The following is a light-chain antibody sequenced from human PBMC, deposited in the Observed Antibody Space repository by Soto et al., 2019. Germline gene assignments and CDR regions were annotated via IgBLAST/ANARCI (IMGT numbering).Light chain of an antibody. CDR2: GNK. CDR1: SSNIGAGFD. CDR3: QSSDRSLSVV. V-gene: IGLV1-40*01. J-gene: IGLJ2*01. Sequence: QSVLTQPPSASGDPGQRVSISCTGNSSNIGAGFDVHWYQQVPGTAPKLLIYGNKNRPSGVPDRFSASKSGTSATLAITGLQAEDEADYFCQSSDRSLSVVFGGGTKVTVL.